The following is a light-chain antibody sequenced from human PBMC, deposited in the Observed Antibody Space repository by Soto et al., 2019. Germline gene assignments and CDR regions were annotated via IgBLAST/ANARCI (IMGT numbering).Light chain of an antibody. CDR3: QQRSDWPPV. J-gene: IGKJ2*01. V-gene: IGKV3-11*01. Sequence: EIVLTQSPATLSLSPGERATLSCRASQSVSSYLAWYQQRPGQPPRLLIYDAFNRATGIPARFSGSGSGTDFTLTISSLEPEDFAVYYCQQRSDWPPVFGQGTKLEI. CDR1: QSVSSY. CDR2: DAF.